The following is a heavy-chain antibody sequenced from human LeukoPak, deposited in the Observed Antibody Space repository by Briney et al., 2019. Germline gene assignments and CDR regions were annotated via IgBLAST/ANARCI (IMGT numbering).Heavy chain of an antibody. CDR3: ARVIAAAGGNYYYGMDG. V-gene: IGHV4-4*02. CDR2: IYHSGST. CDR1: GGSISSSNW. Sequence: SETLSLTCAVSGGSISSSNWWSWVRQPPGKGLDWIGEIYHSGSTNYNPSLKSRVTISVDKSKNQFSLKLSSVTAADTAVYYCARVIAAAGGNYYYGMDGWGQGTTVTVSS. D-gene: IGHD6-13*01. J-gene: IGHJ6*02.